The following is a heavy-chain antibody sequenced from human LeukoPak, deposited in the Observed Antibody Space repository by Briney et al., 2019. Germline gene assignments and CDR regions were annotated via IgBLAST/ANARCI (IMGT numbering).Heavy chain of an antibody. Sequence: GASVKVSCKASGYTFTGYYMHWVRQAPGQGLEWMGWINPNSGGTNYAQKFQGRVTMNRDTSISTAYMELSRLRSDDTAVYYCAIWGGYYYDSSDDAFDIWGQGTMVTVSS. CDR3: AIWGGYYYDSSDDAFDI. CDR2: INPNSGGT. D-gene: IGHD3-22*01. J-gene: IGHJ3*02. CDR1: GYTFTGYY. V-gene: IGHV1-2*02.